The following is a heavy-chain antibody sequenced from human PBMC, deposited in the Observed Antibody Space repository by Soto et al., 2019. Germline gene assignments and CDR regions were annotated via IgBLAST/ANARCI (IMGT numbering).Heavy chain of an antibody. CDR2: IYPSGST. CDR3: VRGRSYSVYDF. J-gene: IGHJ4*02. V-gene: IGHV4-4*07. D-gene: IGHD5-12*01. Sequence: SETLSLTCTVSGGSISGHSWIWIRLPAGKGLEWIGHIYPSGSTSYNPSLRSRVTMSLDTSSNQIFLNLTSVTAADTAVFYCVRGRSYSVYDFWGPGTLVTVSS. CDR1: GGSISGHS.